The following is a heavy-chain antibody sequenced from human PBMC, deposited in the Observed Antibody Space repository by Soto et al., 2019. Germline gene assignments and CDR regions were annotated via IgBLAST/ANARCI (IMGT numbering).Heavy chain of an antibody. CDR3: ARPYSSGWPPHNWFDP. CDR2: IYYSGST. J-gene: IGHJ5*02. V-gene: IGHV4-39*01. D-gene: IGHD6-19*01. Sequence: PSETLSLTCPVSGGSISSSSYYWGWIRQPPGKGLEWIGSIYYSGSTYYNPSLKSRVTISVDTSKNQFSLKLSSVTAADTAVYYCARPYSSGWPPHNWFDPWGQGTLVTVSS. CDR1: GGSISSSSYY.